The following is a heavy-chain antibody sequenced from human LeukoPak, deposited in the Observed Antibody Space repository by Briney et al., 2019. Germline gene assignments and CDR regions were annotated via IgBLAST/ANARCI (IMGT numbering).Heavy chain of an antibody. Sequence: SVKVSCKASGGTFSSYAISWVRQAPGQGLEWMGRIIPIFGTANYAQKFQGRVTITTDESTSTAYMELSSLRSEDTAVYYCARESSGRSGEFYHYYYYYMDVWGKGTTVTVSS. CDR1: GGTFSSYA. J-gene: IGHJ6*03. CDR2: IIPIFGTA. D-gene: IGHD1-26*01. CDR3: ARESSGRSGEFYHYYYYYMDV. V-gene: IGHV1-69*05.